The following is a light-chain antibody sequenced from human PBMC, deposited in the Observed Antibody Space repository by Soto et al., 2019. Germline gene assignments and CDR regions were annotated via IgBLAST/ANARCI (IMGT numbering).Light chain of an antibody. CDR2: VAS. CDR3: QQFNNWPHT. CDR1: QSVNQK. V-gene: IGKV3-15*01. Sequence: EIVWTQSPATLSVSPGERATLSCRASQSVNQKLGWYQQKPGQAPRLLIYVASYRATGIPARFSGSGSGTEYTLTISNLQAEDFAVYYCQQFNNWPHTFGQGTKVDIK. J-gene: IGKJ2*01.